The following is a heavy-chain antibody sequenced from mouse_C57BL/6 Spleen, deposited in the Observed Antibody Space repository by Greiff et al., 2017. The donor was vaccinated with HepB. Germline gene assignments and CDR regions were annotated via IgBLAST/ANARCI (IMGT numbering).Heavy chain of an antibody. J-gene: IGHJ4*01. V-gene: IGHV1-15*01. CDR2: IDPETGGT. Sequence: QVQLQQSGAELVRPGASVTLSCKASGYTFTDYEMHWVKQSPVHGLEWIGAIDPETGGTAYNQKFKGKAILTADKSSSTAYMELRSLTSEDSAVYYCTTGYYAMDCWGQGTSVTVSS. CDR3: TTGYYAMDC. CDR1: GYTFTDYE.